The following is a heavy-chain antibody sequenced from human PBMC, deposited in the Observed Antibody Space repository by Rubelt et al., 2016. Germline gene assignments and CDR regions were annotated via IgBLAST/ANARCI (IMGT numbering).Heavy chain of an antibody. CDR1: GYTFTGYY. CDR2: INPNSGGT. J-gene: IGHJ4*02. V-gene: IGHV1-2*02. Sequence: QMQLVQSGAEVKKPGASVKVSCKASGYTFTGYYMHWVRQAPGQGLEWMGWINPNSGGTNYAQSFQGRVTMTRETSISTAYMELSRLSSDDTAVYYCARFAIGGHSSGYLFDYWGQGTLVTVSS. D-gene: IGHD3-22*01. CDR3: ARFAIGGHSSGYLFDY.